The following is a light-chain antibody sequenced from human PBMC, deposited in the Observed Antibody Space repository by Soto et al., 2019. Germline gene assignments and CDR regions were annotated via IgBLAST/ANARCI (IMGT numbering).Light chain of an antibody. V-gene: IGKV3-11*01. J-gene: IGKJ5*01. CDR2: DAS. CDR3: QQGGNWPLT. Sequence: ESVLTQSPATLALSSAEGASLPCRASQSVSSHLAWYQQKRGQAPRLLIYDASSRASGIPARFSGRGSGTDFTLTISYLEPEDFAIYYCQQGGNWPLTFGQGTRLEIK. CDR1: QSVSSH.